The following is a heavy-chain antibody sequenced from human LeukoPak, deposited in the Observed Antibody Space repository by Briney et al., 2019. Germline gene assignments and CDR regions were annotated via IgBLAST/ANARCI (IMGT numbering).Heavy chain of an antibody. CDR3: ARVFRDYDGERYFDY. D-gene: IGHD4-17*01. J-gene: IGHJ4*02. CDR1: GGSFSGYY. V-gene: IGHV4-34*01. Sequence: PSETLSLTCAVYGGSFSGYYWSWIRQPPGKGLEWIGEINHSGSTNYNPSLKSRVTISVDTSKNQFSLKLSSVTAEDTAVYYCARVFRDYDGERYFDYWGQGTLVTVSS. CDR2: INHSGST.